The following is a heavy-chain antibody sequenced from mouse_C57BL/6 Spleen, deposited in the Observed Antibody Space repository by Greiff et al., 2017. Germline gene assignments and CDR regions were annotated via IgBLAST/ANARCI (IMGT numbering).Heavy chain of an antibody. CDR3: ARSGYGNLYAMDY. D-gene: IGHD2-10*02. CDR1: GYAFSSSW. Sequence: QVQLQQSGPELVKPGASVKISCKASGYAFSSSWMNWVKQRPGKGLEWIGRIYPGDGDTNYNGKFKGKATLTADKSYSTAYMQLSSRTSEDSAVYVCARSGYGNLYAMDYWGQGTSVTVSS. CDR2: IYPGDGDT. V-gene: IGHV1-82*01. J-gene: IGHJ4*01.